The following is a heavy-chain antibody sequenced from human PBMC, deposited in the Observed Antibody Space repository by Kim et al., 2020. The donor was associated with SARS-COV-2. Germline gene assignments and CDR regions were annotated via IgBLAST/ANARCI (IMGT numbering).Heavy chain of an antibody. J-gene: IGHJ4*02. V-gene: IGHV3-30*18. D-gene: IGHD3-16*01. Sequence: GGSLRLSCAASGFTFSSYGMHWVRQAPGKGLEWVAIISYAGSTKYYADSVKGRFTISRDNSKNTLYLQMDSLSAEDTAVYYCAKTLGFGNKNYFDYWGQGTLVTVSS. CDR1: GFTFSSYG. CDR2: ISYAGSTK. CDR3: AKTLGFGNKNYFDY.